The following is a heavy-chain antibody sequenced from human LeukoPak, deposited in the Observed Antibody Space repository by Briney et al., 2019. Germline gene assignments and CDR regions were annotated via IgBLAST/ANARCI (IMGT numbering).Heavy chain of an antibody. V-gene: IGHV3-7*01. CDR3: ARIAVAAAVDY. CDR1: GFTFSIYW. D-gene: IGHD6-19*01. Sequence: PGGSLRLSCAASGFTFSIYWMSWVRQAPGKGLEWVANIKQDGSEKYYVDSVKGRFTISRDNAKNSLYLQMNSLRAEDTAVYYCARIAVAAAVDYWGQGTLVTVSS. J-gene: IGHJ4*02. CDR2: IKQDGSEK.